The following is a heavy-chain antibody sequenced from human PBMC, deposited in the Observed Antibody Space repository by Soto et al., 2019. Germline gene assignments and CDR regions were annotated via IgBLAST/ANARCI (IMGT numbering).Heavy chain of an antibody. CDR3: ARGHKWDGMDV. Sequence: SETLSLTCSVSCGSFSSDSFIWSWVRQFPGKGLEWIGYINYSGTTYYNPSLRSRITMSVDTSKNQFSLNLSSVTAADTAVYYCARGHKWDGMDVWGQGTTVTVSS. CDR2: INYSGTT. D-gene: IGHD1-26*01. CDR1: CGSFSSDSFI. J-gene: IGHJ6*02. V-gene: IGHV4-31*03.